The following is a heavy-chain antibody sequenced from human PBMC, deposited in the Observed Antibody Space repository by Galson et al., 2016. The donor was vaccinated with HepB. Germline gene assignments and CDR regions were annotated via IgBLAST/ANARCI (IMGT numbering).Heavy chain of an antibody. J-gene: IGHJ4*02. Sequence: SVKVSCKASGYTFTRYYMHWVRQAPGQGLEWMGIINPSFGSTSYAQKFQGRVTMTRDTSTSTVYMDVSSLRSEDTAGYYCARDPGDGYNLPYDYWGQGTLVTVSS. D-gene: IGHD5-24*01. CDR2: INPSFGST. CDR3: ARDPGDGYNLPYDY. V-gene: IGHV1-46*01. CDR1: GYTFTRYY.